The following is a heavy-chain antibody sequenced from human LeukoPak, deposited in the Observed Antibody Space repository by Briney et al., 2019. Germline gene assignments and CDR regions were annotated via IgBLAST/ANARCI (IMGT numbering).Heavy chain of an antibody. CDR3: ARGGGKDYYDILTGYYRLIDY. D-gene: IGHD3-9*01. V-gene: IGHV3-13*01. J-gene: IGHJ4*02. CDR2: IGTAGDT. Sequence: PGGSLRLSCAASGFTFSSYDMHWVRQATGKGLEWVSAIGTAGDTYYPGSVKGRFTISRENAKNSLYLQMNSLRAGDTAVYYCARGGGKDYYDILTGYYRLIDYWGQGTLVTVSS. CDR1: GFTFSSYD.